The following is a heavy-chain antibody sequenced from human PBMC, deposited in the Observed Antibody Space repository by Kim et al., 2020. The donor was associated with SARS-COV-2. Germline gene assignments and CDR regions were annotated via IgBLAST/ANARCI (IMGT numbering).Heavy chain of an antibody. CDR3: ARGSWYDAFEI. V-gene: IGHV4-59*01. D-gene: IGHD1-1*01. J-gene: IGHJ3*02. CDR1: GGSISSYY. Sequence: SETLSLTCAVSGGSISSYYWSWIRQPPGKGLEWIGYICYSVSTNHNPSLKSRVTISVDTSKNQISLRLSSVTAADTAMYYCARGSWYDAFEICGQGTRV. CDR2: ICYSVST.